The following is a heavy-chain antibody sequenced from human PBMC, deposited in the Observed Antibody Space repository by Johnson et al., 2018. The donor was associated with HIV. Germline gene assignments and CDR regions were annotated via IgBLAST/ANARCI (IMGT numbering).Heavy chain of an antibody. D-gene: IGHD2-15*01. CDR2: IIGSGGST. CDR1: GFTFSSYA. J-gene: IGHJ3*02. CDR3: AKDAYCSGGRCYGFGAFDI. V-gene: IGHV3-23*04. Sequence: EVLLVESGGGLVQPGGSLSLSCAASGFTFSSYAMSWVRQAPGKGLEWVSTIIGSGGSTYYAESAKGRFTISRDNSKNTVYLQMNSLRAEDTAVFYCAKDAYCSGGRCYGFGAFDIWGQGTMVTVSS.